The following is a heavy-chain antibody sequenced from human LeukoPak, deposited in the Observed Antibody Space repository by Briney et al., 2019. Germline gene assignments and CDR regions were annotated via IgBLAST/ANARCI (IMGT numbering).Heavy chain of an antibody. Sequence: SETLSLTCTVSGGSISSSSYYWGWIRQPPGKGLEWIGEINHIRSTNYNPSLKSRVTISVDTSKNQFSLKLSSVTAADTAVYYCARGPSGYHNTGGQGTLVTVSS. D-gene: IGHD5-12*01. CDR2: INHIRST. CDR1: GGSISSSSYY. CDR3: ARGPSGYHNT. J-gene: IGHJ4*02. V-gene: IGHV4-39*07.